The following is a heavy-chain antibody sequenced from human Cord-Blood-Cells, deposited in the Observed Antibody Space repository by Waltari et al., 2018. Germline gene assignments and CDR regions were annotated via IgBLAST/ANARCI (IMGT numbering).Heavy chain of an antibody. CDR1: GYTLTELS. J-gene: IGHJ3*02. CDR2: FDPEDGET. V-gene: IGHV1-24*01. D-gene: IGHD3-9*01. Sequence: QSGAEVKKPGASVKVSCKVSGYTLTELSMHWVRQAPGKGLEWMGGFDPEDGETIYAQKFQGRVTMTEDTSTDTAYMELSSLRSEDTAVYYCATGSYDILAGYHLGRDAFDIWGQGTMVTVSS. CDR3: ATGSYDILAGYHLGRDAFDI.